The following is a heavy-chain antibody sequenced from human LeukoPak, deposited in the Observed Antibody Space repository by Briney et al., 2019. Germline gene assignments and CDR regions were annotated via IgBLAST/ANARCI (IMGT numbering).Heavy chain of an antibody. J-gene: IGHJ4*02. Sequence: PSETLSLTCTVSGGSINPYYWSWIRQPPGKGLEWIGYIYYSGTTDYNPSLKSRVTISLDTSKNQFSLKLSSVTAADTAVYYCAGHHPRNTVDFWGQGTLVTVSS. CDR2: IYYSGTT. CDR3: AGHHPRNTVDF. V-gene: IGHV4-59*08. CDR1: GGSINPYY. D-gene: IGHD2/OR15-2a*01.